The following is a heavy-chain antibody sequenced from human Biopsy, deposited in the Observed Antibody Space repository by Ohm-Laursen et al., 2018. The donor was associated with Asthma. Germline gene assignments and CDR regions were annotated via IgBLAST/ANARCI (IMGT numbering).Heavy chain of an antibody. D-gene: IGHD3-22*01. Sequence: SETLSLTCTVSGGSMSSSSYYWGWIRQPPGKGLEWMGSISYTGSAYHNPSLKSRVTISVDTSKNHFSLKMSSVTAADTAVYFCVRHQYSSSWSTFDYWGRGALVTVSS. V-gene: IGHV4-39*01. J-gene: IGHJ4*02. CDR2: ISYTGSA. CDR1: GGSMSSSSYY. CDR3: VRHQYSSSWSTFDY.